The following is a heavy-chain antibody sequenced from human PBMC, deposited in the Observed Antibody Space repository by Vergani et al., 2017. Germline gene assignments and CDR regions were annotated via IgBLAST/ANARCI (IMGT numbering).Heavy chain of an antibody. V-gene: IGHV4-34*01. CDR2: INHSGST. CDR3: ATSRPYYDFWSVYYRRNYYMDV. CDR1: GGSFSGYY. J-gene: IGHJ6*03. D-gene: IGHD3-3*01. Sequence: QVQLQQWGAGLLKPSETLSLTCAVYGGSFSGYYWSWIRQPPGKGLEWIGEINHSGSTNYNPSLKSRVTISVDTSKNQFSLKLSSVTAADTAVYYCATSRPYYDFWSVYYRRNYYMDVWGKGTTVTVSS.